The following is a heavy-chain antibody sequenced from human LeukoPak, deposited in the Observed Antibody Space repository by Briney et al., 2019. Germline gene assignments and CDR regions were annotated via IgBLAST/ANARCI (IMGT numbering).Heavy chain of an antibody. J-gene: IGHJ1*01. CDR2: LYSSGST. CDR3: QSQGYDSGGFHSN. CDR1: GDSINNANFY. Sequence: SETLSLTCTVSGDSINNANFYWGCIRQSPGKGLEWIGSLYSSGSTYFNPSLESRVTMSVDTSKNQFSLNLNFVTAADTAMYYWQSQGYDSGGFHSNWGQGTLVTASS. V-gene: IGHV4-39*01. D-gene: IGHD3-22*01.